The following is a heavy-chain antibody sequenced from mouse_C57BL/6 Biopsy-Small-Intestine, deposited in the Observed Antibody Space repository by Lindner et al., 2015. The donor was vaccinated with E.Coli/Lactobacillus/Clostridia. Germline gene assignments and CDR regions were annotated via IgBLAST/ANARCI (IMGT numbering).Heavy chain of an antibody. CDR1: GFNIKDYY. CDR2: IAPEDGET. J-gene: IGHJ4*01. V-gene: IGHV14-2*01. CDR3: SRSRWGYAVDY. Sequence: VQLQESGAELVKPGASVKLSCTASGFNIKDYYIHWVKQRTEQGLEWIGRIAPEDGETKSAPKFQGKATITADTSSNTAYLHLSSLTSEDTAVYFCSRSRWGYAVDYWGQGTSVTVSS.